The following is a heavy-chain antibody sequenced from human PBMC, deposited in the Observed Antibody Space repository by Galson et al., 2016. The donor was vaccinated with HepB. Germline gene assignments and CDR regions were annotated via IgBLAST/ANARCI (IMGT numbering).Heavy chain of an antibody. CDR1: GYTFATYA. CDR2: INAGNGNT. V-gene: IGHV1-3*01. D-gene: IGHD3-3*01. CDR3: ARASTIFGVVMHSDY. J-gene: IGHJ4*02. Sequence: SVKVSCKASGYTFATYAMHWVRQAPGQRLEWMGWINAGNGNTKYSQKFQGRVTITRDTSASTAYMELSSLRSEDTAVYYCARASTIFGVVMHSDYWGQGTLVTVSS.